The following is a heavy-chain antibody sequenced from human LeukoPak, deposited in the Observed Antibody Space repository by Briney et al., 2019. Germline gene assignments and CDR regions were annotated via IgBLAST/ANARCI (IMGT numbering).Heavy chain of an antibody. CDR3: ASGRMDYYYYYGMDV. Sequence: SETLSLTCTVSGGSISSYYWSWIRQPPGKGLEWIGYIYYSGSTNYNPSLKSRVTISVDTSKIQFSLKLSSVTAADTAVYYCASGRMDYYYYYGMDVWGQGTTVTVSS. CDR1: GGSISSYY. D-gene: IGHD1-26*01. V-gene: IGHV4-59*08. J-gene: IGHJ6*02. CDR2: IYYSGST.